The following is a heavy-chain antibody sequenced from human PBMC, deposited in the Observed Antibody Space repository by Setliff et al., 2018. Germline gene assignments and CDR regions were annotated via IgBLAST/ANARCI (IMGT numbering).Heavy chain of an antibody. D-gene: IGHD3-22*01. Sequence: GSLRLSCVGSGFTFSDYWMSWVRQAPGKGLEWVAIIKQDGSETVYADSVKGRLTISRDNAKNSLYLQMNSLRGEDTAVYYCARLALTGYDSSGYYYALEYYYYMDVWGKGTTVTVSS. CDR1: GFTFSDYW. J-gene: IGHJ6*03. V-gene: IGHV3-7*03. CDR3: ARLALTGYDSSGYYYALEYYYYMDV. CDR2: IKQDGSET.